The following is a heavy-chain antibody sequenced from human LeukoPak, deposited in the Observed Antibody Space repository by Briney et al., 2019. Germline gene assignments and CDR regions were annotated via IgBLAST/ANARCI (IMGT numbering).Heavy chain of an antibody. Sequence: SETLSLTCTVSGGSISSYYWSWIRQPPGEGLEWIGYIYCSGSTNYNPSLKSRVTISVDTSKNQFSLKLSSVTAADTAVYYCARVRAYSSSWYSRDYGMDVWGQGTTVTVSS. CDR2: IYCSGST. V-gene: IGHV4-59*01. CDR3: ARVRAYSSSWYSRDYGMDV. D-gene: IGHD6-13*01. J-gene: IGHJ6*02. CDR1: GGSISSYY.